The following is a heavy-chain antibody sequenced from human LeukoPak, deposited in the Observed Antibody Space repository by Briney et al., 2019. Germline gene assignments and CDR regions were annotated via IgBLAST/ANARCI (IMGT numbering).Heavy chain of an antibody. D-gene: IGHD3-16*02. Sequence: GGSLRLSCAASGFTFSSYEMNWVRQAPGKGLEWVSYISSSGSTIYCADSVKGRFTISRDNAKNSLYLQMNSLRAEDTAVYYCARGGPLYYDYVWGSYQDYDAFDIWGQGTMVTVSS. CDR3: ARGGPLYYDYVWGSYQDYDAFDI. J-gene: IGHJ3*02. CDR1: GFTFSSYE. V-gene: IGHV3-48*03. CDR2: ISSSGSTI.